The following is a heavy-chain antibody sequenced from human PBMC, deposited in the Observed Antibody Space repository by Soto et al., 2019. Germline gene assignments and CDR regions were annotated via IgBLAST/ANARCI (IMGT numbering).Heavy chain of an antibody. CDR1: GYFFSNYW. CDR2: VQPLDSDT. Sequence: VQLVQSGAEVKKPGESLQISCKGSGYFFSNYWIGWVRQMPGKGLEWMGAVQPLDSDTRDSPSLQGQVTISADNSISTAYLQWSSVRASDTAMYYCVRFVSGYDWGLYYMDVWGKGTTVTVSS. CDR3: VRFVSGYDWGLYYMDV. J-gene: IGHJ6*03. D-gene: IGHD5-12*01. V-gene: IGHV5-51*03.